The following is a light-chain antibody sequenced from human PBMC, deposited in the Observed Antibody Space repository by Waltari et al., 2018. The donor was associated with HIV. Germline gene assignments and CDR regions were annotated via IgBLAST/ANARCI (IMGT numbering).Light chain of an antibody. CDR1: SLRKYY. CDR3: ACWDRSGDYIL. CDR2: GKN. Sequence: SSELTQDPAVSVALGQTVKIACLGDSLRKYYASWYRLRPGQAPQLPVYGKNSRPSGIPDRFSASSSGNRAFLTITGARAEDEADYYCACWDRSGDYILFGGGTSLTGL. J-gene: IGLJ2*01. V-gene: IGLV3-19*01.